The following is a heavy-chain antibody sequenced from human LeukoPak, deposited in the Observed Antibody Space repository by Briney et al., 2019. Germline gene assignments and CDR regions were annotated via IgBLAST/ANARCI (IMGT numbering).Heavy chain of an antibody. CDR2: ISSSSSYI. V-gene: IGHV3-21*01. Sequence: GGSLRLSCAASGFTLSSYSMNWVRQAPGKGLEWVSSISSSSSYIYYADSVKGRFTISRDNAKNSLCLQMNSLRAEDTAVYYCARGKYGDYVFDYWGQGTLVTVSS. J-gene: IGHJ4*02. D-gene: IGHD4-17*01. CDR1: GFTLSSYS. CDR3: ARGKYGDYVFDY.